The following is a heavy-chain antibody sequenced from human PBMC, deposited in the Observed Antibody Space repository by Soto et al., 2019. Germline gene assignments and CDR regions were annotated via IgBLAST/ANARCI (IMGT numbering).Heavy chain of an antibody. V-gene: IGHV1-69*01. CDR3: ARTSGSSWYMPFDY. D-gene: IGHD6-13*01. Sequence: QVQLVQSGAEVKKPGSSVKDSCKASGGTFSSYAISWVRQAPGQGLEWMGGIIPIFGTANYAQKFQGRVTITADESTSTAYMELSSLRSEDTAVYYCARTSGSSWYMPFDYWGQGTLVTVSS. CDR2: IIPIFGTA. CDR1: GGTFSSYA. J-gene: IGHJ4*02.